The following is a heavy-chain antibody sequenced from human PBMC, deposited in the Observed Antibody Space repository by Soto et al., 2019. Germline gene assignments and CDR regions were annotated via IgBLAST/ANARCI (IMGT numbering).Heavy chain of an antibody. D-gene: IGHD6-13*01. CDR2: IYSGGST. CDR3: AREYIAAEGDGPKSDAFDI. Sequence: PGGSLRLSCAASGFTVSSNYMSWVRQAPGKGLEWVSVIYSGGSTYYADSVKGRFTISRDNSKNTLYLQMNSLRAEDTAVYYCAREYIAAEGDGPKSDAFDIWGQGTMVTVSS. V-gene: IGHV3-66*01. CDR1: GFTVSSNY. J-gene: IGHJ3*02.